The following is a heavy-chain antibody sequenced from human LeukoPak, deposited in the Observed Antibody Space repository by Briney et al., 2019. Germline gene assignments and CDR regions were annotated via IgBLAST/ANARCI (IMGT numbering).Heavy chain of an antibody. Sequence: PSETLSLTCTVSGGSISSYYWSWIRQPPGKGLEWIGYIYYSGSTNYNPSLKSRVTISVDTSKDQFSLKLSSVTAADTAVYYCARDARLDTAMVPYYFDYWGQGTLVTVSS. CDR3: ARDARLDTAMVPYYFDY. CDR2: IYYSGST. D-gene: IGHD5-18*01. V-gene: IGHV4-59*01. J-gene: IGHJ4*02. CDR1: GGSISSYY.